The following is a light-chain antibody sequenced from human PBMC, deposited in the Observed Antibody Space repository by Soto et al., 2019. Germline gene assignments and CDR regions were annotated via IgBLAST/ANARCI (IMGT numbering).Light chain of an antibody. CDR2: EVS. Sequence: QSALTQPASVSGSPGQSITISCTGTSSDVGRFNLVSWYQQHPGKAPKFMIYEVSKRPSGVSNRFSGAKSGNTASLTISGLQADDEADYYCSSYSTSSTRISFGGGTKLTVL. CDR1: SSDVGRFNL. V-gene: IGLV2-23*02. CDR3: SSYSTSSTRIS. J-gene: IGLJ2*01.